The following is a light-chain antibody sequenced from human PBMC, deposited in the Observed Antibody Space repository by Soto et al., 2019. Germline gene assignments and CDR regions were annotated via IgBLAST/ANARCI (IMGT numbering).Light chain of an antibody. CDR3: MHAREPPWT. CDR2: LAS. V-gene: IGKV2-28*01. J-gene: IGKJ1*01. CDR1: QSLLAPNGDYY. Sequence: IVMSQSPLSLSVTPGEPASISCRSSQSLLAPNGDYYSDWYRQKPGQSPQLLIFLASKRASGVPDRFSGSGSGTDFTLRISRVEAEDVGVYYCMHAREPPWTFGQGTKVDIK.